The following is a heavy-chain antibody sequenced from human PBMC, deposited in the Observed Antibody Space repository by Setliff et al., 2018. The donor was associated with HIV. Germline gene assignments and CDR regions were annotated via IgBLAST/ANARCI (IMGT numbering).Heavy chain of an antibody. J-gene: IGHJ4*02. CDR3: ARAPPYYYDSSGSSFRFDF. CDR1: GGSFSGNF. D-gene: IGHD3-22*01. V-gene: IGHV4-34*01. Sequence: SETLSLTCAVYGGSFSGNFWTWIRQPPGKGLEWIGEINHSGSTNYNPSLKSRVTLAVDTSKNQFSLKLSSVTAADTAVYYCARAPPYYYDSSGSSFRFDFWGQGTLVTVSS. CDR2: INHSGST.